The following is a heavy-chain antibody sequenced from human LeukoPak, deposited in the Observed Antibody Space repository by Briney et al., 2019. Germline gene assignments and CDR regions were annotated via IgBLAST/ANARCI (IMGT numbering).Heavy chain of an antibody. Sequence: PSETLSLTCAVYGGSFSGYYWSWIRQPPGKGLEWIGEINHSGRTNYNPSLKSRVTISVDTSKNQFSLKLSSVTAADTAVYYCASGSTMYCSSSDWGQGTLVTVSS. CDR1: GGSFSGYY. D-gene: IGHD6-6*01. CDR3: ASGSTMYCSSSD. V-gene: IGHV4-34*01. J-gene: IGHJ4*02. CDR2: INHSGRT.